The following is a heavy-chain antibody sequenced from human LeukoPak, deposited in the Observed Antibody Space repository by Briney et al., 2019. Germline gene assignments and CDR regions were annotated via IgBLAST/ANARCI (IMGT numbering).Heavy chain of an antibody. J-gene: IGHJ4*02. V-gene: IGHV5-51*01. D-gene: IGHD2-2*01. CDR2: IYPGTADI. CDR1: GYSFASYW. CDR3: ARHLSSITSCPTY. Sequence: HGESLKISCKGSGYSFASYWIAWVRQMPGKSLEWMGVIYPGTADITYSPSFQGQVTISADKSVSTAYLHWSSLKASDTAIYYCARHLSSITSCPTYWGQGTLVTVSS.